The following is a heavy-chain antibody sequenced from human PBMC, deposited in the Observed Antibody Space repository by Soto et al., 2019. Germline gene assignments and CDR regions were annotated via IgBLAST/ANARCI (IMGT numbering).Heavy chain of an antibody. CDR1: GFIFTNYY. Sequence: ASVKVSCKASGFIFTNYYIHWVRQAPRQGLEWMGIIDPSAGSTSYAQNFQGRLTMTRDTSTSTTYMELNSLRSEDTAVYFCTRGFSNGRHENIPYFDYWGQGIPVTVSS. CDR2: IDPSAGST. J-gene: IGHJ4*02. CDR3: TRGFSNGRHENIPYFDY. D-gene: IGHD3-22*01. V-gene: IGHV1-46*03.